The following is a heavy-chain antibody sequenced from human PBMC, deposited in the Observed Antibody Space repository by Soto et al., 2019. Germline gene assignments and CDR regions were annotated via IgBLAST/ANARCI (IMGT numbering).Heavy chain of an antibody. CDR3: ASYPITMVLGVINYYYYYMDV. Sequence: ASVKVSCKASGYTFTSYDINWVRQATGQGLEWMGWMNPNSGNTGYAQKFQGRVTMTRNTSISTAYMELSSLRSEDTAVYYCASYPITMVLGVINYYYYYMDVWGKGTTVTVSS. CDR2: MNPNSGNT. V-gene: IGHV1-8*01. CDR1: GYTFTSYD. D-gene: IGHD3-10*01. J-gene: IGHJ6*03.